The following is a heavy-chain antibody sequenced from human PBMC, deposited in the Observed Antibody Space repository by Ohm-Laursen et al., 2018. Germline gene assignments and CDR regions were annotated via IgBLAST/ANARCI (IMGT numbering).Heavy chain of an antibody. CDR1: GFTVSSNY. J-gene: IGHJ4*02. CDR2: IYSGGST. Sequence: SLRLSCTASGFTVSSNYMSWVRQAPGKGLEWVSVIYSGGSTYYADSVKGRFTISRDNSKNTLYLQMNSLRAEDTAVYYCARDREGVAGTYFDYWGQGTLVTVSS. D-gene: IGHD6-19*01. CDR3: ARDREGVAGTYFDY. V-gene: IGHV3-53*01.